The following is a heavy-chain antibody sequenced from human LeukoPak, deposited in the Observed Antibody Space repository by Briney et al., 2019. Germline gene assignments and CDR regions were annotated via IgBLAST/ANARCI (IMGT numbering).Heavy chain of an antibody. CDR3: ASGVYYGSGSYSWAIY. CDR2: IYYSGST. CDR1: GGSISSSSYY. J-gene: IGHJ4*02. V-gene: IGHV4-39*01. D-gene: IGHD3-10*01. Sequence: SETLSLTCTVSGGSISSSSYYWGWIRQPPGKGLEWIGSIYYSGSTYYNPSLKSRVTISVDTSKNQFSLKLSSVTAADTAAYYCASGVYYGSGSYSWAIYWGQGTLVTVSS.